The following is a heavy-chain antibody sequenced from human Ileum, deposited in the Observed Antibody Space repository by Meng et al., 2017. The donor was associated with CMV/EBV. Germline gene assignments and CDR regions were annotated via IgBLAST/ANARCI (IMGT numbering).Heavy chain of an antibody. V-gene: IGHV1-46*02. CDR1: GYTFNSHN. CDR3: ARDSEWSMDF. Sequence: ASKAAGYTFNSHNMHWTRQASVQGLEWMGVINRNNDIPTYAQKFRGRLTVPRDTSTSTLYMELNSLRSDDTAVYYCARDSEWSMDFWGPGTLVTVSS. D-gene: IGHD2-8*01. J-gene: IGHJ4*02. CDR2: INRNNDIP.